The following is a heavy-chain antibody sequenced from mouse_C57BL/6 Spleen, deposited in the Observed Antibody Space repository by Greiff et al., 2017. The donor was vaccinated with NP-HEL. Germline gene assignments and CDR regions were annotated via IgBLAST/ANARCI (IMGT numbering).Heavy chain of an antibody. V-gene: IGHV7-3*01. CDR2: IRNKANGYTT. Sequence: DVKLVESGGGLVQPGGSLSLSCAASGFTFTDYYMSWVRQPPGKALEWLGFIRNKANGYTTEYSASVKGRFTISRDNSQSILYLQMNALRAEDSATYYCASSYYYGSSPMDYWGQGTSVTVSS. CDR3: ASSYYYGSSPMDY. CDR1: GFTFTDYY. J-gene: IGHJ4*01. D-gene: IGHD1-1*01.